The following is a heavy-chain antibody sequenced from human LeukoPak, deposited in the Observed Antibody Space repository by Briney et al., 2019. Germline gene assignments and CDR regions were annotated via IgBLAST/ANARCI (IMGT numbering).Heavy chain of an antibody. D-gene: IGHD6-13*01. CDR1: GYTFTSYA. J-gene: IGHJ4*02. CDR3: ARDRIATGDLYYFDY. CDR2: ISAYNGNT. Sequence: ASVKVSCKASGYTFTSYAMHWVRQAPGQRLEWMGWISAYNGNTNYAQNLQGRVTMATDTSTSTAYMELRSLRSDDTAVYYCARDRIATGDLYYFDYWGQGALVTVSS. V-gene: IGHV1-18*01.